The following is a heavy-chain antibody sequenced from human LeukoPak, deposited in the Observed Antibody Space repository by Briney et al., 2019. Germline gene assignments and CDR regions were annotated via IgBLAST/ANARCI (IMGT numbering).Heavy chain of an antibody. J-gene: IGHJ5*02. V-gene: IGHV4-30-4*01. CDR1: GGSINSGDYY. CDR2: IYYSGST. D-gene: IGHD3-22*01. Sequence: SETLSLTCTVPGGSINSGDYYWSWIRQPPGKGLEWIGYIYYSGSTYYNPSLKSRVTISLDTSRNQFSLKLNSVTAADTAVYYCARAGYYYTNGWFDPWGRGTLVTASS. CDR3: ARAGYYYTNGWFDP.